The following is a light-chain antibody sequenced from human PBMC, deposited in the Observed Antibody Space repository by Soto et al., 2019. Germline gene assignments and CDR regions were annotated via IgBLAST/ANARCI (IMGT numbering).Light chain of an antibody. J-gene: IGKJ1*01. Sequence: EIVLTQSPGTLYLSPGERATLSCRASQSVSGSYLAWYQQKPGQAPRLLIYGASSRATGIPDRFSGSGSGADFTLTISRLEPEDFAVYYCQQYGSSPWTFGQGTKVEIK. CDR3: QQYGSSPWT. CDR2: GAS. CDR1: QSVSGSY. V-gene: IGKV3-20*01.